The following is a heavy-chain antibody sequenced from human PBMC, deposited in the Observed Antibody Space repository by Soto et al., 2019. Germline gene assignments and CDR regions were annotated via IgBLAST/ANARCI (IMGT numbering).Heavy chain of an antibody. Sequence: LRLSCAAYGFTFSSYGLHWVRQAPGKGLEWVAVISYDGSNKYYADSVKDRFTISRDNSKNTLYLQMNSLRTEDTAVYYCAKLYPTGTETYLGGFDYWGQGALVTVSS. D-gene: IGHD4-4*01. V-gene: IGHV3-30*18. CDR3: AKLYPTGTETYLGGFDY. CDR1: GFTFSSYG. CDR2: ISYDGSNK. J-gene: IGHJ4*02.